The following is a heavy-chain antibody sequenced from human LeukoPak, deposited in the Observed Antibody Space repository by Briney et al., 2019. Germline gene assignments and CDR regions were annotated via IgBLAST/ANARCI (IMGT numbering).Heavy chain of an antibody. V-gene: IGHV3-21*01. CDR2: ISDSSRHI. CDR1: GFTFSRYS. Sequence: GGSLRLSCAASGFTFSRYSVHWVCQAPGKGLEWVSCISDSSRHIYYADSVKGRFTISRDNAKSSASLQMNSLRVDYTAVYYCARAYTNGDYLDYWGQGTLVTVSS. D-gene: IGHD4-17*01. J-gene: IGHJ4*02. CDR3: ARAYTNGDYLDY.